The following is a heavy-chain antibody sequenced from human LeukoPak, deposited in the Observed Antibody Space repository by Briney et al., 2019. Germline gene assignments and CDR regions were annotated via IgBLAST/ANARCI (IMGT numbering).Heavy chain of an antibody. Sequence: PSETLSLTCAVYGGSFSGYYWSWIRQPPGKGLEWIGEINHSGSTNYNPSLKSRVTISVDTSKNQFSLKLSSVTAADTAVYYCARGRRYSSSWYDHWGQGTLVTVSS. CDR2: INHSGST. J-gene: IGHJ5*02. CDR3: ARGRRYSSSWYDH. CDR1: GGSFSGYY. D-gene: IGHD6-13*01. V-gene: IGHV4-34*01.